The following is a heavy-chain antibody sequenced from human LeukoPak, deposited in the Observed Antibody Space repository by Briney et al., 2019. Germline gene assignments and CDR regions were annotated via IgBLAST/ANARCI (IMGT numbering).Heavy chain of an antibody. CDR2: IRSKGNSYAT. CDR1: GFTFSGSA. Sequence: GGSLKLSCAASGFTFSGSAMHWVRQASGEGLEWVGRIRSKGNSYATTYAASVEGRFTISRDDSKNTAYLQMNSLKTEDTAVYYCTTRPPDYYDGSGYHFEYWGQGTLVTVSS. CDR3: TTRPPDYYDGSGYHFEY. D-gene: IGHD3-22*01. J-gene: IGHJ4*02. V-gene: IGHV3-73*01.